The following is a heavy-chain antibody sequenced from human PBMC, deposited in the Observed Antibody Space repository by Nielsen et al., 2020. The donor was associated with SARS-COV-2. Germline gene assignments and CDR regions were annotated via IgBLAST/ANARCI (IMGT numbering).Heavy chain of an antibody. CDR1: GFTFSDYY. J-gene: IGHJ4*02. CDR2: ISGSGGST. CDR3: AKDRGYCSSTSCPNLPGY. D-gene: IGHD2-2*01. Sequence: GGSLRLSCAASGFTFSDYYMSWIRQAPGKGLEWVSAISGSGGSTYYADSVKGRFTISRDNSKNTLYLQMNSLRAEDTAVYYCAKDRGYCSSTSCPNLPGYWGQGTLVTVSS. V-gene: IGHV3-23*01.